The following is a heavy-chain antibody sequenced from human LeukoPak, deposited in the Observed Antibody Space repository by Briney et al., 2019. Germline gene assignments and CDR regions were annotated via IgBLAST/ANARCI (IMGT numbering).Heavy chain of an antibody. Sequence: KASETLSLTCTVSGDSTSSGDYYWTCIRQHPGKGLEWIGCIYYSGSTYYNLSLKSRVIISADTSKNHFSLKLSSVTAADTAVYYCARVREATIAPFFDYWGQGILVTVSS. D-gene: IGHD6-13*01. V-gene: IGHV4-31*03. CDR3: ARVREATIAPFFDY. CDR1: GDSTSSGDYY. CDR2: IYYSGST. J-gene: IGHJ4*02.